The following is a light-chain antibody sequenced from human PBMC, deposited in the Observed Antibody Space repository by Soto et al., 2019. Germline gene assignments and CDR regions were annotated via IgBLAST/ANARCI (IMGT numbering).Light chain of an antibody. CDR1: SSDVGGYNY. V-gene: IGLV2-14*01. Sequence: QSALTQPASVSGSPGQSITISCTGTSSDVGGYNYVSWYQQHPGKAPKLMIYDVSTRPSGVSNRFSGSKSGNTASLTISGLQAEEEADYYCSSYTSSSTLLYVFGTGTKLTFL. CDR3: SSYTSSSTLLYV. J-gene: IGLJ1*01. CDR2: DVS.